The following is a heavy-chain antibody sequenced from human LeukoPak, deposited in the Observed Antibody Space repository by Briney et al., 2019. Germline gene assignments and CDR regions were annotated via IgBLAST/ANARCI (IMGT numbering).Heavy chain of an antibody. Sequence: GGSLRLSCAASGFTFDDYAMHWVRHAPGKGLEWVSGISWNSGSIGYADSVKGRFTIFRDNAKNSLYLQMNSLRAEDTALYYCAKDIGYSSPEGFDYWGQGTLVTVSS. D-gene: IGHD6-13*01. CDR3: AKDIGYSSPEGFDY. CDR2: ISWNSGSI. V-gene: IGHV3-9*01. J-gene: IGHJ4*02. CDR1: GFTFDDYA.